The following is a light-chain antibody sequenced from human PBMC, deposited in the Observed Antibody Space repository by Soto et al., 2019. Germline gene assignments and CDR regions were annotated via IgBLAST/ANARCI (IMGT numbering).Light chain of an antibody. CDR2: EVT. CDR3: SSYAGSNSVL. J-gene: IGLJ2*01. CDR1: SSDVGGYNY. Sequence: QSVLTQPPSASGSPGQSVTISCTGMSSDVGGYNYVSWYQQHPGKAPKLMIYEVTKRPSGVPDRFSGSKSGKTASLTVSGLQAEDEAYYYCSSYAGSNSVLFGGGTKLTVL. V-gene: IGLV2-8*01.